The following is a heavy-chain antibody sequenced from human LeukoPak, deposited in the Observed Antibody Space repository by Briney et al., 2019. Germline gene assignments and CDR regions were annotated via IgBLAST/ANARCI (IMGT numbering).Heavy chain of an antibody. D-gene: IGHD3-22*01. CDR3: ARVVVFTFDY. CDR2: IYHTGGT. J-gene: IGHJ4*02. Sequence: PSEALSLTCTVSGFSIASGFFWGWIRQPPGKGLEWIGNIYHTGGTYYNPSLKSRVTTSVDTSKNQFSLILSSVTATDTAVYYCARVVVFTFDYWGQGSLVTVSS. V-gene: IGHV4-38-2*02. CDR1: GFSIASGFF.